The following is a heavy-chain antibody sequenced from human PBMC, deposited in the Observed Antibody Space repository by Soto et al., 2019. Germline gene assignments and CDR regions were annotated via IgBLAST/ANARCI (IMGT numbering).Heavy chain of an antibody. J-gene: IGHJ4*02. Sequence: QVQLQESGPGLVKPSQTLSLTCTVSGGSISSGDYYWSWIRQPPGKGLEWIGYIYYGGSTYYNPSLKRRVTISVDTTKNQFSLKLSSVTAADTAVYYCARAVRGSYYDYWGQGTLVTVST. V-gene: IGHV4-30-4*01. CDR2: IYYGGST. CDR1: GGSISSGDYY. D-gene: IGHD1-26*01. CDR3: ARAVRGSYYDY.